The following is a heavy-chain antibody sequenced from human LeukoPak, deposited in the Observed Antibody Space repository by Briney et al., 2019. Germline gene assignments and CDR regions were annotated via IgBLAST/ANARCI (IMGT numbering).Heavy chain of an antibody. CDR3: TRDRDGDLYFDY. Sequence: PGGSLRLSCTASGFTFGDYAMSWVRQAPGKGLEWVGFIRSKAYGGKTEYAASVKGRFTISRDDSKSIAYLQMNSLKTEDTAVYYCTRDRDGDLYFDYWGQGTLVTVSS. V-gene: IGHV3-49*04. CDR1: GFTFGDYA. D-gene: IGHD4-17*01. CDR2: IRSKAYGGKT. J-gene: IGHJ4*02.